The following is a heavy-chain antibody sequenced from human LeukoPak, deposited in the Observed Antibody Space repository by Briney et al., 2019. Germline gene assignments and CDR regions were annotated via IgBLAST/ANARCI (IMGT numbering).Heavy chain of an antibody. D-gene: IGHD2-15*01. CDR1: GFTFSDYD. V-gene: IGHV3-11*03. CDR2: IASSSCYT. Sequence: PGGSLRLSCAASGFTFSDYDMSWIRQAPGKGLEWISYIASSSCYTNYADSVKGRFTISRDNAKNSLYLQMNSLRAEDTAVYYCARKADYFDYWGQGTLVTVSS. CDR3: ARKADYFDY. J-gene: IGHJ4*02.